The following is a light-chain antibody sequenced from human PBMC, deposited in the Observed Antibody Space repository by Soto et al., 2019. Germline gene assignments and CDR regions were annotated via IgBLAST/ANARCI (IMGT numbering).Light chain of an antibody. Sequence: QSVLTQPASVSGSPGQSITISCTGTSSDVGGYNYVSWYQQHPGKAPKLMIYDVSNRPSGVSNRFSGSKSGNTASLTISGLQAGDEADYYCSSYTSSSTLDVGPGTKVTVL. CDR3: SSYTSSSTLD. CDR2: DVS. J-gene: IGLJ1*01. V-gene: IGLV2-14*01. CDR1: SSDVGGYNY.